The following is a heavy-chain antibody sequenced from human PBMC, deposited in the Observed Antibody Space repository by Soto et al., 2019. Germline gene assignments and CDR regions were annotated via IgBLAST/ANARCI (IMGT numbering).Heavy chain of an antibody. D-gene: IGHD2-2*01. CDR1: GGTFGSYA. CDR3: ATALGCRSTSCTLAY. CDR2: IIPVSGAA. Sequence: QVQLVQSGAEVKKPGSSVKVSCKASGGTFGSYAFSWVRQAPGQGLEWMGGIIPVSGAAHYAQKFQGRVTIAADESTSPAYMELSSLSSQDTAVYYCATALGCRSTSCTLAYWGQGTRVSVSS. V-gene: IGHV1-69*01. J-gene: IGHJ4*02.